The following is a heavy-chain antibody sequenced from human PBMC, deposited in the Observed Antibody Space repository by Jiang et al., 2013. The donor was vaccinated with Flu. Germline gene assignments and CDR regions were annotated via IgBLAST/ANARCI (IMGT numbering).Heavy chain of an antibody. D-gene: IGHD3-16*01. Sequence: LLKPSETLSLTCAVYGGSFSGYYWSWIRQPPGKGLEWIGEINHSGSTNYNPSLKSRVTISVDTSKNQFSLKLSSVTAADTAVYYCARRGRWRSGPYNRFDPWGQGTLVTVSS. CDR2: INHSGST. CDR1: GGSFSGYY. J-gene: IGHJ5*02. V-gene: IGHV4-34*01. CDR3: ARRGRWRSGPYNRFDP.